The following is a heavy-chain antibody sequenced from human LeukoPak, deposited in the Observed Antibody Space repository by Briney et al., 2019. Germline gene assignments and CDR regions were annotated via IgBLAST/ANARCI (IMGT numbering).Heavy chain of an antibody. CDR3: ARGGWNKFDY. D-gene: IGHD2-15*01. CDR1: GGSISSSSYF. J-gene: IGHJ4*02. Sequence: SETLSLTCTVSGGSISSSSYFWGWIRQPPGKGLEWIGFIFYSGTTNYNPSLKSRVTISVDTSKNQFSLKLSSVTAADTAVYYCARGGWNKFDYWGQGTLVTVSS. CDR2: IFYSGTT. V-gene: IGHV4-61*05.